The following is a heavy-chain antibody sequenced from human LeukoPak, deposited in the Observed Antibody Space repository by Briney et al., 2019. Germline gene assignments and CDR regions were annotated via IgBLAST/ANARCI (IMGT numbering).Heavy chain of an antibody. CDR3: ASQIVVVPAAMGGWFDP. V-gene: IGHV4-34*01. Sequence: PSETLSLTCAVYGGSFSGYYWSWLRQPPGKGLEWIGEINHSGSTNYNPSLKSRVTISVDTSKNQFSLKLSSVAAADTAVYYCASQIVVVPAAMGGWFDPWGQGTLVTVSS. J-gene: IGHJ5*02. CDR2: INHSGST. CDR1: GGSFSGYY. D-gene: IGHD2-2*01.